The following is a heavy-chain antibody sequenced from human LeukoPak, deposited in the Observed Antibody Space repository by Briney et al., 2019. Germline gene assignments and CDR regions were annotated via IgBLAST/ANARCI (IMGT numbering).Heavy chain of an antibody. V-gene: IGHV4-61*02. CDR2: IYTSGST. CDR1: GGSISSGSDY. CDR3: ARTRAPIAVAGKGFDY. Sequence: SQTLSLTCTVSGGSISSGSDYWSWIRQPAGKGLEWIGRIYTSGSTNYNPSLKSRVTISVDTSKNQFSLKLSSVTAADTAVYYCARTRAPIAVAGKGFDYWGQGTLVTVSS. D-gene: IGHD6-19*01. J-gene: IGHJ4*02.